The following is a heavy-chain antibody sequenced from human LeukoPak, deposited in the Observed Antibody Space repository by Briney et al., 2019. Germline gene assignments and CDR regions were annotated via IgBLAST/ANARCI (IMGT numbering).Heavy chain of an antibody. CDR2: INHSGST. CDR1: GGSFSGYY. V-gene: IGHV4-34*01. Sequence: SETLSLTCAVYGGSFSGYYWSWIRQPPGKGLEWIGEINHSGSTNYNPSLKSRVTISVDTSKNQFSLKLSSVTAADTAVYYCARGVSLDYWGQGTLVTVSS. J-gene: IGHJ4*02. D-gene: IGHD2/OR15-2a*01. CDR3: ARGVSLDY.